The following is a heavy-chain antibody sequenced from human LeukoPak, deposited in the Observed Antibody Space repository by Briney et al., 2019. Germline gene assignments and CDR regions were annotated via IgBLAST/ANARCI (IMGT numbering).Heavy chain of an antibody. CDR2: IYYSGST. J-gene: IGHJ4*02. D-gene: IGHD5-18*01. V-gene: IGHV4-39*07. Sequence: SETLSLTCTVSGGSISSNSYYWGWIRQPLGKELEWIGSIYYSGSTNYNPSLKSRVTISVDTSKNQFSLKLSSVTAADTAVYYCAREGSGYSYGPFDYWGQGTLVTVSS. CDR3: AREGSGYSYGPFDY. CDR1: GGSISSNSYY.